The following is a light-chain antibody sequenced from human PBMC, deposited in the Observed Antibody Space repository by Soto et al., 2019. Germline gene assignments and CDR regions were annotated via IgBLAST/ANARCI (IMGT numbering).Light chain of an antibody. Sequence: QSVLTQPPSASGTPGQRVTISCSGSSSNIGSNYVYWYQQIPGTAPKLLISRNNQRPSGVPDRSSGSKSGTSASLAISGLRSEDEAHYYCAAWDDSLSGVVFGGGPKVTAL. J-gene: IGLJ2*01. V-gene: IGLV1-47*01. CDR1: SSNIGSNY. CDR3: AAWDDSLSGVV. CDR2: RNN.